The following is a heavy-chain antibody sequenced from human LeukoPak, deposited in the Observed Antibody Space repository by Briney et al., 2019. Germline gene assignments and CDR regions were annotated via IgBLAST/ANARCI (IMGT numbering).Heavy chain of an antibody. Sequence: PGESLKISCKGPGYRFTSYWIGWVRQMPGKGLEWMGVIYPGDYDTRHSPSFQGQVTISADKSISTAYLQWSSLKASDTAMYYCARRGYYGSGSSYYYGMDVWGQGTTVTVSS. V-gene: IGHV5-51*01. CDR3: ARRGYYGSGSSYYYGMDV. D-gene: IGHD3-10*01. CDR1: GYRFTSYW. J-gene: IGHJ6*02. CDR2: IYPGDYDT.